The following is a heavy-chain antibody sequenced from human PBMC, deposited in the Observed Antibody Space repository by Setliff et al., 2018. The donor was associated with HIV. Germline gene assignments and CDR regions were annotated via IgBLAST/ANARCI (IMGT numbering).Heavy chain of an antibody. J-gene: IGHJ4*02. Sequence: PGESLKISCQGSGYTFSSHWIGWVRQMPGKGLEWMGIIYPGDSDTRYSPSFQGQVTFSADKSINTAYLQWGSLKASDTGIYFCARQTSRYITLSPPDYWGQGTLVTVSS. CDR3: ARQTSRYITLSPPDY. D-gene: IGHD3-9*01. CDR2: IYPGDSDT. CDR1: GYTFSSHW. V-gene: IGHV5-51*01.